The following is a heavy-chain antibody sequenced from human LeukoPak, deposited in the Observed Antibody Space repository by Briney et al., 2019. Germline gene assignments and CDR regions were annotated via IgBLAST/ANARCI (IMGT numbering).Heavy chain of an antibody. Sequence: ASGGVSCKASGYPFTDQFINWVRQAPGRGLEWMGWINPNSGDTNYELRFQGRVTMTRDTSISTAYMDLTRLASDDTAVYYCARGVLLVDYWGQGTLVTVST. CDR2: INPNSGDT. D-gene: IGHD2-21*01. CDR3: ARGVLLVDY. V-gene: IGHV1-2*02. J-gene: IGHJ4*02. CDR1: GYPFTDQF.